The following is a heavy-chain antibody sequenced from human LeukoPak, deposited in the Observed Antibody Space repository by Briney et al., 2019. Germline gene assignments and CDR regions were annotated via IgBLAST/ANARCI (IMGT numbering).Heavy chain of an antibody. CDR1: GFTFIRFW. Sequence: GGSLRLSCEASGFTFIRFWMHWVRQAPGKGLVWVARLNFDGSSTSYADSVKGRFTISRDNAKNTVYLQMNSLRAEDTAVYYCVRDRDYYAIDYWGQGTLVTVSS. J-gene: IGHJ4*02. V-gene: IGHV3-74*01. D-gene: IGHD3-22*01. CDR3: VRDRDYYAIDY. CDR2: LNFDGSST.